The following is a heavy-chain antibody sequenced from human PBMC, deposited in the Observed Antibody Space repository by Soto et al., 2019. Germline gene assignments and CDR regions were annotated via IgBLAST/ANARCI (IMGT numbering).Heavy chain of an antibody. CDR1: GYSFTSYW. V-gene: IGHV5-51*01. CDR2: IYPGDSDT. J-gene: IGHJ4*02. D-gene: IGHD3-3*01. CDR3: ARIADDFWSGYPFDY. Sequence: PGESLKISCNGSGYSFTSYWIGWVRQMPGKGLEWMGIIYPGDSDTRYSPSFQGQVTISADKSISTAYLQWSSLKASDTAMYYCARIADDFWSGYPFDYWGQGTLVTVSS.